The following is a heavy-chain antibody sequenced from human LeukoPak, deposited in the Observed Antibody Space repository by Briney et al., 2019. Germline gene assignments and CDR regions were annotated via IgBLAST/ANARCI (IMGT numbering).Heavy chain of an antibody. J-gene: IGHJ6*03. V-gene: IGHV3-7*01. CDR2: INEDGTEK. CDR3: ARGETMDV. CDR1: DFSFETYW. Sequence: GGSLRLSCVALDFSFETYWVSWVRQAPGKGPQWVANINEDGTEKHYVGSVRGRFTISRDNAESSLHLQMNSLRPDDLGVYYCARGETMDVWGKGTMVTVSS. D-gene: IGHD5-24*01.